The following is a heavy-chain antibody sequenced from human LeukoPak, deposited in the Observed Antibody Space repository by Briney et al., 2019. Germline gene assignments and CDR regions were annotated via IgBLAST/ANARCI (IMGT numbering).Heavy chain of an antibody. J-gene: IGHJ3*02. CDR1: GVSISSSSYY. V-gene: IGHV4-39*01. CDR3: ARGYYYDSSGYHNPLDI. Sequence: PSDTLSLTCTVSGVSISSSSYYWDWLRQPPGKGLEWIGNFYESGSTWYNPSLKSRVTISGDTSKNQFSLKLSSVTAADTAVYYCARGYYYDSSGYHNPLDIWGQGTMVTVSS. CDR2: FYESGST. D-gene: IGHD3-22*01.